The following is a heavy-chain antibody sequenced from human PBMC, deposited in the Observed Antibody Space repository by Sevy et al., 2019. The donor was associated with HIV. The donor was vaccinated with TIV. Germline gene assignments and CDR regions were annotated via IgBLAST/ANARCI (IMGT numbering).Heavy chain of an antibody. D-gene: IGHD2-15*01. J-gene: IGHJ4*02. Sequence: GGSLRLSCAASGFTFSNYWMSWVRQAPGKGLEWVANIKQDGSEKYYVDSVKGRFTISRDNAKNSLYLQMNSLRAEDTAVYYCARDIPYCSGSSCATGPFDYWGQGTLVTVSS. CDR2: IKQDGSEK. CDR3: ARDIPYCSGSSCATGPFDY. CDR1: GFTFSNYW. V-gene: IGHV3-7*03.